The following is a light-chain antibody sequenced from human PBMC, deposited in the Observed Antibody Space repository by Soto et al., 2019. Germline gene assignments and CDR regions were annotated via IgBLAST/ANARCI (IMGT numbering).Light chain of an antibody. V-gene: IGKV3-20*01. CDR1: QSVSSSY. CDR3: QQYGSGMYT. Sequence: EIVLTQSPGTLSLSPGERATLSCRASQSVSSSYLAWYQQKPGQAPRLLIYGASSRATGIPDRFSGSGSGTDFTLTISRLEPEDFAVHYCQQYGSGMYTFGQGTKLEIK. J-gene: IGKJ2*01. CDR2: GAS.